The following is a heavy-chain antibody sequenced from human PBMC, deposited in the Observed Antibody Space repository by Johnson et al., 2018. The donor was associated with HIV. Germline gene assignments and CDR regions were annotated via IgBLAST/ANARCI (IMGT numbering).Heavy chain of an antibody. CDR3: AGDGRGLDAFDI. Sequence: QVQLVESGGDLVKPGGSLRLSCGASEFILSDYYISWVRQAPEKGLEWISYISSSGGTIFYADSVKGRFTISRDIAKNTLYLQMNRLRAEDTAVYYCAGDGRGLDAFDIWGQGTVVTVSS. CDR1: EFILSDYY. J-gene: IGHJ3*02. CDR2: ISSSGGTI. V-gene: IGHV3-11*04. D-gene: IGHD3/OR15-3a*01.